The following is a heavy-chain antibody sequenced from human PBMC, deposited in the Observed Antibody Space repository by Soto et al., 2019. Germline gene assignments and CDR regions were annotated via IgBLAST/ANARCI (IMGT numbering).Heavy chain of an antibody. V-gene: IGHV5-51*01. CDR1: GYSFTSYW. Sequence: PGESLKISCKGSGYSFTSYWIGCVRQMPGKGLEWMGIIYPGDSNTRYSPSLQGQATISVDKSISTAYLQWSSLKATDTAMYYCARHAYDFWSGHPNPRYYYGMDVWGQGTTVTVSS. D-gene: IGHD3-3*01. CDR3: ARHAYDFWSGHPNPRYYYGMDV. CDR2: IYPGDSNT. J-gene: IGHJ6*02.